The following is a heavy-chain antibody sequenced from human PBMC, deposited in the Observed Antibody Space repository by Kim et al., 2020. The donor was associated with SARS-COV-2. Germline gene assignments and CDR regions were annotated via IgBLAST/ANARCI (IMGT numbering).Heavy chain of an antibody. Sequence: SVKVSCKASGGTFSSYAISWVRQAPGQGLEWMGGIIPIFGTANYAQKFQGRVTITADESTSTAYMELSSLRSEDTAVYYCARGPYGSGSYYYYYYGMDVWGQGPTVAVSS. CDR2: IIPIFGTA. D-gene: IGHD3-10*01. V-gene: IGHV1-69*13. CDR3: ARGPYGSGSYYYYYYGMDV. J-gene: IGHJ6*02. CDR1: GGTFSSYA.